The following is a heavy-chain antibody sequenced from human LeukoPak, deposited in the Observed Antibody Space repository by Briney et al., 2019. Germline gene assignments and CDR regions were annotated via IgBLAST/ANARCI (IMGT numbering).Heavy chain of an antibody. CDR1: GYTFTSYG. CDR2: INPNSGGT. Sequence: ASVKVSCKASGYTFTSYGISWVRQAPGQGLERMGWINPNSGGTNYAQKFQGRVTMTRDTSISTAYMELSRLRSDDTAVYYCARDRLGYYENWFDPWGQGTLVTVSS. V-gene: IGHV1-2*02. CDR3: ARDRLGYYENWFDP. J-gene: IGHJ5*02. D-gene: IGHD3-22*01.